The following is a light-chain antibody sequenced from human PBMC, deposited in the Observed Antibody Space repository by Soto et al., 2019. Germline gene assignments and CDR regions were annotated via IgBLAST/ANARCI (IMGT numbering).Light chain of an antibody. J-gene: IGKJ5*01. CDR3: QHFGSSPPVT. CDR1: QFTNGRY. V-gene: IGKV3-20*01. CDR2: GAS. Sequence: PGESATLSCRVSQFTNGRYVAWYQQRHGLPPRLLVYGASKRAPGIPDRFRGSGSGSEFTLTISAVEPEDFAVYFCQHFGSSPPVTFGQGTRLVI.